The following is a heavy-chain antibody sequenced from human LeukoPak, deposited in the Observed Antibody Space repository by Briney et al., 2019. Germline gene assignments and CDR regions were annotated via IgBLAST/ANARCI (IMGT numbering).Heavy chain of an antibody. Sequence: GGSLRLSCAASGFTFSSYSMNWVRQAPGKGLEWVSYISSSSSTIYYADSVKGRFTISRDSSKDTLYLQMNNLRGDDTAVYYCTKSRIKYNSGLEWGQGTLVTVSS. CDR1: GFTFSSYS. CDR2: ISSSSSTI. D-gene: IGHD3-22*01. J-gene: IGHJ4*02. CDR3: TKSRIKYNSGLE. V-gene: IGHV3-48*01.